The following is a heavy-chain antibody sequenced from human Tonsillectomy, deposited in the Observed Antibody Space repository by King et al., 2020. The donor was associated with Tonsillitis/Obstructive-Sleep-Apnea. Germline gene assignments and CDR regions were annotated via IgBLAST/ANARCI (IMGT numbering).Heavy chain of an antibody. CDR1: GFTFSSYA. Sequence: VQLVESGGGLVQPGGSLRLSCAASGFTFSSYAMSWVRQAPGKGLEWVSAISGSGGSTYYADSVKGRFTISRDNYKNTLYLQMNSLRAEDTAVYYWAKGEGYSGSWDYWGQGTLVTVSS. CDR2: ISGSGGST. CDR3: AKGEGYSGSWDY. J-gene: IGHJ4*02. V-gene: IGHV3-23*04. D-gene: IGHD6-13*01.